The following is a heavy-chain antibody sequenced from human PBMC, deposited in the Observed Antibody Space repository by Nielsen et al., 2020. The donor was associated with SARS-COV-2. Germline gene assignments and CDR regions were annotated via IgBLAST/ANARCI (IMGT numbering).Heavy chain of an antibody. CDR1: GFTFSTYG. Sequence: LKISSAASGFTFSTYGMHWVRQAPGKGLEWVAAISYDGSNKYYVDSVKGRFTISRDNSKNTLYLQMSSLREEDTAVYYCAKDWTAIVVVPSGGVDYWGQGTLVTVSS. D-gene: IGHD2-15*01. V-gene: IGHV3-30*18. CDR2: ISYDGSNK. CDR3: AKDWTAIVVVPSGGVDY. J-gene: IGHJ4*02.